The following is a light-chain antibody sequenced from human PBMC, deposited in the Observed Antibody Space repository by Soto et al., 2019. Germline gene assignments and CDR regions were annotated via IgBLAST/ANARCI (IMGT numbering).Light chain of an antibody. V-gene: IGKV1-39*01. Sequence: DIQLTQSPSSLSASVGDRVTITCRASQTISRNLNWYQQKPGEAPRLLMYVVSTLQGGVPSWFSGSESGTDYTLTISSVQPDDFATSYGQQSYSIPYTFGRGTKLEIK. CDR3: QQSYSIPYT. CDR1: QTISRN. CDR2: VVS. J-gene: IGKJ2*01.